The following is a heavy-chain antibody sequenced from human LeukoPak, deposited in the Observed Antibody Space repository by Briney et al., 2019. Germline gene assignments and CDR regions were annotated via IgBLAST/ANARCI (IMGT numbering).Heavy chain of an antibody. Sequence: PGRSLRLSCAASGFTFSTYAMHRVRQAPGQGLEWVTLISNDGINKYYADSVKGRFTISRDNPMNTLYLQMSSLRAEDAAVYYCAKDRGYTTGRDFDYWGQGALVTVSS. J-gene: IGHJ4*02. D-gene: IGHD3-10*01. V-gene: IGHV3-30-3*01. CDR3: AKDRGYTTGRDFDY. CDR1: GFTFSTYA. CDR2: ISNDGINK.